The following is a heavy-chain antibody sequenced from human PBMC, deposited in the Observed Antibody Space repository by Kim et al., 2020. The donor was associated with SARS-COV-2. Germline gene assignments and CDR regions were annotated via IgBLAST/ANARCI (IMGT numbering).Heavy chain of an antibody. CDR2: ISGDGGST. CDR3: AKDFLYGDYEPDNWFDP. CDR1: GFTFDDYA. Sequence: GGSLRLSCAASGFTFDDYAMHWVRQAPGKGLEWVSLISGDGGSTYYADSVKGRFTISRDNSKNSLYLQMNSLRTEDTALYYCAKDFLYGDYEPDNWFDPWGQGTLVTVSS. D-gene: IGHD4-17*01. V-gene: IGHV3-43*02. J-gene: IGHJ5*02.